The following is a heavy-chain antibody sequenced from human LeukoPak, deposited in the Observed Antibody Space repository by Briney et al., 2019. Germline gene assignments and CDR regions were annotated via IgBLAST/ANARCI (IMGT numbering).Heavy chain of an antibody. CDR3: ARGGGDYYMDV. CDR1: GFTFSSYS. V-gene: IGHV3-48*04. CDR2: ISSSSSTI. D-gene: IGHD3-16*01. J-gene: IGHJ6*03. Sequence: GESLRLSCAASGFTFSSYSMNWVRQAPGKGLEWVSYISSSSSTIYYADSVKGRFTISRDNAKNSLYLQMNSLRAEDTAVYYCARGGGDYYMDVWGKGTTVTVSS.